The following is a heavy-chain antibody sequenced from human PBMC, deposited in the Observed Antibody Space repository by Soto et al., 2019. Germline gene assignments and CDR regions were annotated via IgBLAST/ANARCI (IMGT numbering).Heavy chain of an antibody. V-gene: IGHV4-4*07. J-gene: IGHJ6*02. CDR3: ARDNIVSKGYGMDV. CDR2: IHSSGTF. CDR1: GASISNAY. Sequence: QVQLQESGPGLVKPSETLSLTCTVSGASISNAYWSWIRQAAGKRLEWIGRIHSSGTFNYNPSLKSRVSISRGTSKNQISLKLSSVTAADTAVYYCARDNIVSKGYGMDVWGQGTTVTVSS. D-gene: IGHD5-12*01.